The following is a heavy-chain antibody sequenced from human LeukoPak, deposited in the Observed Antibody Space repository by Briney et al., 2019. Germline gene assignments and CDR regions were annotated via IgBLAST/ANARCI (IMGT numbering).Heavy chain of an antibody. V-gene: IGHV1-8*01. D-gene: IGHD3-10*01. CDR2: MNPNSGNT. Sequence: GASVKVSCKASGYTFTSYDINWVRQATGQGLEWMGWMNPNSGNTGYAQKFQGRVTITADKSTSTAYMELSSLRSEDTAVYYCARSPVLLWFGEFDPWGQGTLVTVSS. CDR3: ARSPVLLWFGEFDP. J-gene: IGHJ5*02. CDR1: GYTFTSYD.